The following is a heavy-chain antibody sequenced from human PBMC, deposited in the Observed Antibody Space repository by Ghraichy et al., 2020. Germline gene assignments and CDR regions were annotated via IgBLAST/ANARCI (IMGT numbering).Heavy chain of an antibody. CDR2: LDAGSGDA. J-gene: IGHJ6*02. Sequence: ASVKVSCKASGYTFKNYAIHWVRQAPGQGLEWMGWLDAGSGDATFSQKFQGRVTFTRDTSTTTAYMDLSTLRFEDTALYYCAGGHCSTTNCSLLRGLLRHGLDVWGQGTMVTVSS. CDR1: GYTFKNYA. CDR3: AGGHCSTTNCSLLRGLLRHGLDV. D-gene: IGHD2-2*01. V-gene: IGHV1-3*01.